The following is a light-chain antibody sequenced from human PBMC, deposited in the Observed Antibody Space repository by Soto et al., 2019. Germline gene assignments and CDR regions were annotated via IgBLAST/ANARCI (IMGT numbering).Light chain of an antibody. Sequence: EIVLTQSPGTLSLSPGERATLSCRARQSVSSSYLAWYQQKPGQAPRLLIYGASSRATGIPDRFSGSGSGTDLTLTISRLEPEDFAVYYCQQYGSSPTFGGGTKVEIK. J-gene: IGKJ4*01. CDR2: GAS. V-gene: IGKV3-20*01. CDR3: QQYGSSPT. CDR1: QSVSSSY.